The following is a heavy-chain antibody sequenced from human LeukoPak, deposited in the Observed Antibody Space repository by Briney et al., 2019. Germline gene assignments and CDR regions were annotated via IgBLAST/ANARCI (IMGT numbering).Heavy chain of an antibody. CDR3: TSEGNRLG. Sequence: GGALRLSCAASAFTFTSYDSHWVRQAPGKGLEWVSFIRYDGSNKYYADSVKGRFIISRDNSKNTLYLQMNSLRAEDTAVYYCTSEGNRLGWGQGTLVTVSS. CDR1: AFTFTSYD. V-gene: IGHV3-30*02. D-gene: IGHD1-14*01. J-gene: IGHJ4*02. CDR2: IRYDGSNK.